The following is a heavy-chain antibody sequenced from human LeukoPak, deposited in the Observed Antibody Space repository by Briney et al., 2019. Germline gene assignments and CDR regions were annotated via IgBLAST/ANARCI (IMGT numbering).Heavy chain of an antibody. CDR2: MSYDGSNK. CDR1: GFTFSSYG. CDR3: AKLPYSSSWDFDY. D-gene: IGHD6-13*01. V-gene: IGHV3-30*18. J-gene: IGHJ4*02. Sequence: PGGSLRLSCAASGFTFSSYGMHWVRQAPGKGLEWVAVMSYDGSNKYYADSVKGRFTISRDNSKNTLYLQMNSLRAEDTAVYYCAKLPYSSSWDFDYWGQGTLVTVSS.